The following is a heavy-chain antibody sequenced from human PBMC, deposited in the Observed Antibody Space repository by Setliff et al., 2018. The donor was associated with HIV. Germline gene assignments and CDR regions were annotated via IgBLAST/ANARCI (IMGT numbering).Heavy chain of an antibody. J-gene: IGHJ6*03. V-gene: IGHV4-39*01. CDR2: IYYSGST. CDR3: ARGDGTKYYYYYYMAV. CDR1: GGSISSSSYY. Sequence: SETLSLTCTVSGGSISSSSYYWGWIRQPPGKGLEWIGSIYYSGSTYYNPSLKSRVTISVDTSKNQFSLKLSSVTAADTAVYYCARGDGTKYYYYYYMAVWGKGTTVTVSS. D-gene: IGHD1-7*01.